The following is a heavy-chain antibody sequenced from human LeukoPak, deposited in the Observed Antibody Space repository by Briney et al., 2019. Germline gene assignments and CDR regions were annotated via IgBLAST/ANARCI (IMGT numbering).Heavy chain of an antibody. CDR3: ARGVRRSSPLPFAY. CDR1: GVTFSSYS. V-gene: IGHV3-21*01. D-gene: IGHD6-13*01. Sequence: GGSLRLAWAASGVTFSSYSMKWVRQAPGEGLEWVSSISSSSSYIYYADSVKGRFTISRDTAKNSLYLQMDSLRDEDTAVYYCARGVRRSSPLPFAYWGQGTLVTVSS. CDR2: ISSSSSYI. J-gene: IGHJ4*02.